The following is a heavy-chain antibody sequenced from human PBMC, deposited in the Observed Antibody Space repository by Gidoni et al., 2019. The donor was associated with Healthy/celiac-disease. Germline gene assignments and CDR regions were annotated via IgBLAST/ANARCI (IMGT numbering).Heavy chain of an antibody. CDR2: IYWNDDK. CDR3: AHSYDYVWGSYRCFDY. CDR1: GFSLSTSGVG. D-gene: IGHD3-16*02. Sequence: QITLKESGPTLVKPTQTLTLTCTFSGFSLSTSGVGVGWIRQPPGKALEWLALIYWNDDKRYSPSLKSRLTITKDTSKNQVVLTMTNMDPVDTATYYCAHSYDYVWGSYRCFDYWGQGTLVTVSS. V-gene: IGHV2-5*01. J-gene: IGHJ4*02.